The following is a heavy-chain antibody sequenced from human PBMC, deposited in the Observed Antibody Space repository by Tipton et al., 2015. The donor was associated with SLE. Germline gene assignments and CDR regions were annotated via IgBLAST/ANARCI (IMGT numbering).Heavy chain of an antibody. Sequence: QLVQSGPEVKKPGASVKVSCKASGYTFTGYYMHWVRQAPGQGLEWMGRINPNSGGTNYAQKFQGRVTMTRDTSISTAYMELSRLRSDDTAVYYCAIENTAMVALSYYYYGMDVWGQGP. CDR2: INPNSGGT. CDR1: GYTFTGYY. D-gene: IGHD5-18*01. V-gene: IGHV1-2*06. J-gene: IGHJ6*02. CDR3: AIENTAMVALSYYYYGMDV.